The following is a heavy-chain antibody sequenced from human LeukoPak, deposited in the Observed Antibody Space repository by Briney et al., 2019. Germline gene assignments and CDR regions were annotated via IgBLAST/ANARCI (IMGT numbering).Heavy chain of an antibody. CDR2: IRNDGSDK. CDR1: GFTFTTYG. Sequence: GGSLRFSCAASGFTFTTYGMHWVRQAPGKGLEWEAFIRNDGSDKYYADSVKGRFTISRDNSKNTLYLQMNSLRAEDTAVYYCAKDGIARSIFDYWGQGTLVTVSS. CDR3: AKDGIARSIFDY. J-gene: IGHJ4*02. V-gene: IGHV3-30*02. D-gene: IGHD1-1*01.